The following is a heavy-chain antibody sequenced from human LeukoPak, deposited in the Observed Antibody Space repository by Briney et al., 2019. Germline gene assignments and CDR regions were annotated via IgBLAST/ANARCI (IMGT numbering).Heavy chain of an antibody. CDR2: ISGSGGNT. D-gene: IGHD3-10*02. J-gene: IGHJ6*04. CDR1: GFTFSSYA. Sequence: PGGSLRLSRAASGFTFSSYAMSWVRQAPGKGLEWVSAISGSGGNTYFADSVKGRFTISRDNSKNSLYLQMNSLRAEDTAVYYCAELGITMIGGVWGKGTTVTISS. V-gene: IGHV3-23*01. CDR3: AELGITMIGGV.